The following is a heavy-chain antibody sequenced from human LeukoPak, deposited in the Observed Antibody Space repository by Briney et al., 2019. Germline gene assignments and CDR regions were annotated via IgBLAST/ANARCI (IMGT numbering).Heavy chain of an antibody. Sequence: SETLSLTCAVYGGSFSGYYWSWIRQPPGKGLEWIGEINHSGSTNYNPSLKSRVTISVDTSKNQFSLKLSSVTAADTAVYYCARAYTFDYWGQGTLVTVSS. CDR3: ARAYTFDY. CDR2: INHSGST. V-gene: IGHV4-34*01. J-gene: IGHJ4*02. CDR1: GGSFSGYY. D-gene: IGHD1-1*01.